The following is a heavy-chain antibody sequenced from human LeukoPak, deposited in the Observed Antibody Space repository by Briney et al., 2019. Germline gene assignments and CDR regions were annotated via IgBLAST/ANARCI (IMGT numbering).Heavy chain of an antibody. CDR1: GFTFSSYW. Sequence: GGSLRLSCAASGFTFSSYWIHWVRQAPGKGLVWVSRINSDGSSTTYADSVKGRFTISRDNAKNTLYLQMNSLRAEDTAVYYCARSAAAGFSYYSYYLDVWGKGTTVTIFS. D-gene: IGHD6-13*01. V-gene: IGHV3-74*01. CDR2: INSDGSST. J-gene: IGHJ6*03. CDR3: ARSAAAGFSYYSYYLDV.